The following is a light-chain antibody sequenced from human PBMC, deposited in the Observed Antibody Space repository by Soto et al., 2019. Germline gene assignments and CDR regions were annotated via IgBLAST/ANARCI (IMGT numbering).Light chain of an antibody. J-gene: IGKJ1*01. CDR3: QQYNSYW. CDR1: QSISNW. V-gene: IGKV1-5*01. CDR2: HAS. Sequence: QITVSLATLPASVSDRVTITCRASQSISNWLAWYQQKPGTAPKVLIYHASNLKSGVPSRFSGSGSGTEFTLSFSRLQPDNFATYYCQQYNSYWFGQSAKADIK.